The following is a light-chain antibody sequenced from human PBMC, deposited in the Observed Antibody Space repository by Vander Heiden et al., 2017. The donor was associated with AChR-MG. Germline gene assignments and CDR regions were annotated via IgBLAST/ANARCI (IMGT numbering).Light chain of an antibody. J-gene: IGLJ2*01. V-gene: IGLV3-1*01. CDR1: KLGDKY. CDR2: QDS. Sequence: SYELTQPPSVSVSPGQTASIPCPGDKLGDKYACWYQQKPGQSPVLVIDQDSKRPSGITERFSGSNSGNTATLTISGTQAMDEADYYCQAWDSSTVVFGGGTKLTVL. CDR3: QAWDSSTVV.